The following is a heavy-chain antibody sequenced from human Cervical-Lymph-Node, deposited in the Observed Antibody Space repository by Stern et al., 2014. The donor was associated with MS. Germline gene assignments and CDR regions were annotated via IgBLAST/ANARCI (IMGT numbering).Heavy chain of an antibody. J-gene: IGHJ4*02. D-gene: IGHD2-2*01. CDR3: AREAPSAVYFDF. CDR1: RFTFSSYG. Sequence: QVQLVESGGGVVQPGRSLRLSCAASRFTFSSYGLHWVRQAPRNGLEWVGLISYDGTKKYYAESVKGQFSISRDNSRNMLYLQMNSLRDDDTAVYYCAREAPSAVYFDFWGQGTLLTVSS. V-gene: IGHV3-30*04. CDR2: ISYDGTKK.